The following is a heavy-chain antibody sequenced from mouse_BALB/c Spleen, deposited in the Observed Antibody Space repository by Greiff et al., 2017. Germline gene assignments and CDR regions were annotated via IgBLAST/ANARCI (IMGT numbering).Heavy chain of an antibody. Sequence: LVESGAELVKPGASVKLSCKASGYTFTSYWMHWVKQRPGQGLEWIGEINPSNGRTNYNEKFKSKATLTVDKSSSTAYMQLSSLTSEDSAVYYCARGRRAWFAYWGQGTLVTVSA. CDR3: ARGRRAWFAY. V-gene: IGHV1S81*02. CDR2: INPSNGRT. CDR1: GYTFTSYW. J-gene: IGHJ3*01.